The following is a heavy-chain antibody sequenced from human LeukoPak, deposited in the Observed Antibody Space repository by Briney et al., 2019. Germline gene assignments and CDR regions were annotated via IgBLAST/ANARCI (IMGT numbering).Heavy chain of an antibody. V-gene: IGHV3-30*02. CDR1: GFTFSSYG. CDR3: ARGDFRWEMATTIAFDI. CDR2: IRYDGSDK. J-gene: IGHJ3*02. Sequence: PGGSLRLSCAASGFTFSSYGMNWVRQAPGKGLEWVTFIRYDGSDKYYAESVKGRITISRDNSKNTLYLQMNSLRAEDTAVYYCARGDFRWEMATTIAFDIWGQGTMVTVSS. D-gene: IGHD5-24*01.